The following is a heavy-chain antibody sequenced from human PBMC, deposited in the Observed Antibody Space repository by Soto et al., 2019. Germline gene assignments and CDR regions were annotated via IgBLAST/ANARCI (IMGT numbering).Heavy chain of an antibody. Sequence: SETLSLTCAVYGGSFSDYYWTWIRQSPGKGLEWIGKINRSGSTNYSPSLKSRVTISADTSKNQFSLKLTSVTAADTAVYYCARGRYSRGVGATNPSHWGQGALVTVSS. J-gene: IGHJ4*02. D-gene: IGHD1-26*01. CDR3: ARGRYSRGVGATNPSH. V-gene: IGHV4-34*01. CDR1: GGSFSDYY. CDR2: INRSGST.